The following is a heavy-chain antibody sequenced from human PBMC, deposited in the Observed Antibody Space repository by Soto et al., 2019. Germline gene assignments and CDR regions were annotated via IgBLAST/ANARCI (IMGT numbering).Heavy chain of an antibody. CDR1: GFTFSNAW. Sequence: GGSLRLSCAASGFTFSNAWMSWVRQAPGKGLEWVGRIKSKTDGGTTDYAAPVKGRFTISRDDSKNTLYLQMNSLKTEDTAVYYCTTGEWLLSYYYYGMDVWGQGTTVTVS. D-gene: IGHD3-3*01. V-gene: IGHV3-15*01. CDR3: TTGEWLLSYYYYGMDV. J-gene: IGHJ6*02. CDR2: IKSKTDGGTT.